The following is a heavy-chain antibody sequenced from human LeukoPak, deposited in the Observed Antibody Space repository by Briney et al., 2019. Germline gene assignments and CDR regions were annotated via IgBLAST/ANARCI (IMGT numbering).Heavy chain of an antibody. Sequence: GASVKVSCKASGYTFTDYYIHWVRQAPGQGLEWMGWINPNNGGTNYAQKFQGRVTMTRDTSISTAYMELSRLRSDDTAVYYCARGKAGYSSSWLFDYWGQGTLVTVSS. D-gene: IGHD6-13*01. J-gene: IGHJ4*02. CDR1: GYTFTDYY. V-gene: IGHV1-2*02. CDR3: ARGKAGYSSSWLFDY. CDR2: INPNNGGT.